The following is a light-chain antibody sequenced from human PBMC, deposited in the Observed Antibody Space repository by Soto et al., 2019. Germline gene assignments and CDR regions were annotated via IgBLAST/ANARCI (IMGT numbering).Light chain of an antibody. CDR2: AAS. CDR3: QQLNSYPLT. CDR1: QVISNF. V-gene: IGKV1-9*01. Sequence: DIQLTQSPSLLSASVGDRVTFTCRASQVISNFLAWYQQKPGEAPKLLISAASAWQSCVPSRFSSSGARTEFTLTISSRQPEDSATYYCQQLNSYPLTFSEGTQVEIK. J-gene: IGKJ4*01.